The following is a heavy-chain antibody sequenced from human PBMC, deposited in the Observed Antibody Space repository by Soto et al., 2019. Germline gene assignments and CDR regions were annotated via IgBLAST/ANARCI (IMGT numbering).Heavy chain of an antibody. D-gene: IGHD2-21*02. V-gene: IGHV1-46*01. CDR2: IYPGGVSI. CDR1: GYTFTSYY. Sequence: ASVKVSCKASGYTFTSYYMHWVRQAPGQGLEWMGTIYPGGVSIGYAQKFKGRVSMTTDTSTNTAYMELKSLRSDDTAVYYCARNSSDFYGWLDPWGQGTLVTVSS. J-gene: IGHJ5*02. CDR3: ARNSSDFYGWLDP.